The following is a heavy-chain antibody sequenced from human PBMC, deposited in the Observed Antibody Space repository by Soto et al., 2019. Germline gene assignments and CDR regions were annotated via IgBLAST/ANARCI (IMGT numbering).Heavy chain of an antibody. CDR1: GGSISSYY. CDR3: ARHRTTVSGFDY. CDR2: IYYSGST. Sequence: SETLSLTCTVSGGSISSYYWSWIRQPPGKGLEWIGNIYYSGSTNYNPSLKSRVTISVDTSKNQFSLKLSSVTAADTAVYYCARHRTTVSGFDYWGQGTLVTVSS. J-gene: IGHJ4*02. V-gene: IGHV4-59*08. D-gene: IGHD4-17*01.